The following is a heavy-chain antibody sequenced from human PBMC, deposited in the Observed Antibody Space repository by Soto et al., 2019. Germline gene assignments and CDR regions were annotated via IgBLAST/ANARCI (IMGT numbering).Heavy chain of an antibody. Sequence: QVQLVQSGAEEKKPGASVKVSCKASGYTFTSYAMHWVRQAPGQRLEWMGWINAGNGNTKYSQKFQGRVTITRDTSASTAYMELSSLRSEDTAVYYCARVRHSGTAMVRGMDVWGQGTTVTVSS. CDR2: INAGNGNT. CDR1: GYTFTSYA. V-gene: IGHV1-3*05. D-gene: IGHD5-18*01. J-gene: IGHJ6*02. CDR3: ARVRHSGTAMVRGMDV.